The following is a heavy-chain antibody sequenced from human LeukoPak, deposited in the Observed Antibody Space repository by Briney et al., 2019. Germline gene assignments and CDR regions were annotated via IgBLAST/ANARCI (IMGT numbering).Heavy chain of an antibody. D-gene: IGHD7-27*01. CDR1: GYSFASYW. CDR2: IHPGDGST. V-gene: IGHV5-51*01. Sequence: GESLKISCKASGYSFASYWIGWVRQMSGKDLEWMAIIHPGDGSTRYSPSFQGQVTISADKSISTAYLQWSALKASDTAMYYCARHNNWGFDYWGQGTLVTVSS. CDR3: ARHNNWGFDY. J-gene: IGHJ4*02.